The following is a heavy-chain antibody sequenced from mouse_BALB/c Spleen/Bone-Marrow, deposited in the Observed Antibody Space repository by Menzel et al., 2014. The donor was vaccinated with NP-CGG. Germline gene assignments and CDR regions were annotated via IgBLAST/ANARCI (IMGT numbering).Heavy chain of an antibody. Sequence: EVKLVESGGGLVQPGGSLKLSCAASGFDFSRYWMSWVRQAPGKGLEWIGEINPDSSTINYTPSLKDKFIISRDNAKNTLYLQMGKVRSEDTALYYCARLDYYGYEAYWGQGTLVTVSA. CDR2: INPDSSTI. D-gene: IGHD1-2*01. CDR3: ARLDYYGYEAY. J-gene: IGHJ3*01. CDR1: GFDFSRYW. V-gene: IGHV4-1*02.